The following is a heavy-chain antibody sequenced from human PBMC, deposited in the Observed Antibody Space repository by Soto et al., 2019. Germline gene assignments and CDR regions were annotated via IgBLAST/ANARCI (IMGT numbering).Heavy chain of an antibody. V-gene: IGHV4-39*01. Sequence: SEILSLTCTVSGGSISSSSYYWGWIRQPPGKGLEWIGSIYYSGSTYYNPSLKSRVTISVDTSKNQFSLKLSSVTAADTAVYYCARHTLRYFEPYNWFDPWGQGTLVTVSS. CDR3: ARHTLRYFEPYNWFDP. CDR1: GGSISSSSYY. CDR2: IYYSGST. J-gene: IGHJ5*02. D-gene: IGHD3-9*01.